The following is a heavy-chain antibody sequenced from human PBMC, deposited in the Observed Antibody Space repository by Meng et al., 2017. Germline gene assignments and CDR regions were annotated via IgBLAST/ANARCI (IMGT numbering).Heavy chain of an antibody. D-gene: IGHD3-22*01. Sequence: QIPLKGSWPTPVKPTQTLTLTCTFSWFSVSTSGVGVGWIRQPPGKALEWLALIYWDDDKRYSPSLKSRLTITKDTSKNQVVLTMTNMDPVDTATYYCAHSTLGYYDSSGPYFDYWGQGTLVTVSS. V-gene: IGHV2-5*02. CDR3: AHSTLGYYDSSGPYFDY. J-gene: IGHJ4*02. CDR1: WFSVSTSGVG. CDR2: IYWDDDK.